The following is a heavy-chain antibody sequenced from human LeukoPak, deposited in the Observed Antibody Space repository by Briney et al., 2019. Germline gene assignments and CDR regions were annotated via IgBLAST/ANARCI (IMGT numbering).Heavy chain of an antibody. CDR3: ARDWYDSSGYPYYMDV. Sequence: GGSLRLFCAASGFTFSSYSMNWVRQAPGKGREGGSYISSSSSTIYYADSVKGRFTISRDNAKNSLYLQMNSLRAEDTAVYYCARDWYDSSGYPYYMDVWGKGTTVTVSS. J-gene: IGHJ6*03. CDR1: GFTFSSYS. V-gene: IGHV3-48*04. D-gene: IGHD3-22*01. CDR2: ISSSSSTI.